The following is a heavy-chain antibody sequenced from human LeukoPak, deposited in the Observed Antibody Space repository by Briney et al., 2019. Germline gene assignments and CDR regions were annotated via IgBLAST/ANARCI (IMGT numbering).Heavy chain of an antibody. CDR2: IRSKAYGGTT. V-gene: IGHV3-49*03. CDR1: GFTFGDYA. D-gene: IGHD2-2*01. CDR3: TRATVPAATNYGMDV. J-gene: IGHJ6*02. Sequence: PGRSLRLSCTASGFTFGDYAMSWFRQAPGKGLEWVGFIRSKAYGGTTEYAASVKGRFTISRDDSKSIAYLQMNSLKTEDTAVYYCTRATVPAATNYGMDVWGQGTTVTVSS.